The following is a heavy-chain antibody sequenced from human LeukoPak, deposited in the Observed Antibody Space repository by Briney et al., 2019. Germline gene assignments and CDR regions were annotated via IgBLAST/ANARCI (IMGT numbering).Heavy chain of an antibody. CDR3: ARIVVVPAAIFDY. CDR1: GGSISSYY. CDR2: IYSSGST. V-gene: IGHV4-4*07. Sequence: ETLSLTCTVSGGSISSYYWSWIRQPAGKGLEWIGRIYSSGSTTYNPSLKSRVTMSVDTSKNQFSLKLSSVTAADTAVYYCARIVVVPAAIFDYWGQGTLVTVSS. D-gene: IGHD2-2*01. J-gene: IGHJ4*02.